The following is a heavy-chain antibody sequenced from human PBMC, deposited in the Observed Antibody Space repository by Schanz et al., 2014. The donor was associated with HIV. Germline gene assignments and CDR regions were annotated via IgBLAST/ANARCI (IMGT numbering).Heavy chain of an antibody. D-gene: IGHD3-9*01. V-gene: IGHV3-21*01. J-gene: IGHJ4*02. CDR2: ISSSSSYI. CDR1: RLTFSGYS. Sequence: EVQLVESGGGLVKPGGSLRLACAGSRLTFSGYSMNWVRQAPGKGLEWVSSISSSSSYIFYADSVKGRFTISRDNAKNTLFLQMNSLRAEDTAVYYCVRGRYFDWLLPYWGQGTLVTVSS. CDR3: VRGRYFDWLLPY.